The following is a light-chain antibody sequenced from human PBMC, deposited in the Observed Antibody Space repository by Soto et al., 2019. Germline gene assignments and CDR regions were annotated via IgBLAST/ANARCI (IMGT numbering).Light chain of an antibody. CDR1: ISNIGTKF. V-gene: IGLV1-44*01. CDR2: SNN. J-gene: IGLJ2*01. CDR3: AAWDDSLNGVV. Sequence: QSVLIQPPSASGTPGQRVTISCSGSISNIGTKFVNWYQQLPGTAPKLLIYSNNQRPSGVPDRFSGSKSGTSASLAISGLQSEDESDYYCAAWDDSLNGVVFGGGTKLTVL.